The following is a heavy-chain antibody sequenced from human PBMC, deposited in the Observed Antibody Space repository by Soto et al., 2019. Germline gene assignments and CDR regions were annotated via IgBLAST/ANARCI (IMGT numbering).Heavy chain of an antibody. J-gene: IGHJ4*02. CDR1: GFTFDYYA. D-gene: IGHD5-12*01. Sequence: EVHLVDSGGDLVQPGRSLRLSCAASGFTFDYYAMHWVRQAPGKGLERVSGISWNSGSIGYADSVKGRFTISRDNAKNALYLQMNSLRAEDTALYYCAKEDLLRGYSGYGHFDYWGLGTLVTVSS. V-gene: IGHV3-9*01. CDR2: ISWNSGSI. CDR3: AKEDLLRGYSGYGHFDY.